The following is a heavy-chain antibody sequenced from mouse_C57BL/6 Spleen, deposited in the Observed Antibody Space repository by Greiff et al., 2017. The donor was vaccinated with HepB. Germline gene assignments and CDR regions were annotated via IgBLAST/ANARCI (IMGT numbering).Heavy chain of an antibody. Sequence: EVQLVESGGGLVKPGGSLKLSCAASGFTFSDYGMHWVRQAPEKGLEWVAYISSGSSTIYYADTVKGRFTISRDNAKNTLFLQMTSLRSEDTAMYYCARSYGSRFFYAMDYWGQGTSVTVSS. V-gene: IGHV5-17*01. CDR3: ARSYGSRFFYAMDY. CDR1: GFTFSDYG. D-gene: IGHD1-1*01. J-gene: IGHJ4*01. CDR2: ISSGSSTI.